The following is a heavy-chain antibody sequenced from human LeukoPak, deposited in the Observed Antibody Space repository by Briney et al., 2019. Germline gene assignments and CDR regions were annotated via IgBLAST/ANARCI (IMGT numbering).Heavy chain of an antibody. CDR1: GDSFTDYW. CDR3: ARGHYYGWGGGDY. J-gene: IGHJ4*02. D-gene: IGHD3-10*01. Sequence: GESLKISCKDFGDSFTDYWIGWVRQMPGKGLEWMGIIHPADSETLYSPSFQGQVTISADVSITTVYLQWSSLKASDTAIYYCARGHYYGWGGGDYWGQGTLVTVSS. CDR2: IHPADSET. V-gene: IGHV5-51*01.